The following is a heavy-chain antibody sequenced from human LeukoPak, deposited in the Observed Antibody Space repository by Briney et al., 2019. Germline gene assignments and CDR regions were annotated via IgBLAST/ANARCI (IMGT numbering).Heavy chain of an antibody. CDR3: ARVLGATSPYGMDV. CDR2: ISAYNGNT. D-gene: IGHD1-26*01. CDR1: GYTFTTYG. Sequence: ASVTVSCKASGYTFTTYGISWVRQAPGQGLEWMAWISAYNGNTNYAQKLQGRVTMTTDTSTSTAYMELRSLRSDDTAVYYCARVLGATSPYGMDVWGQGTTVTVSS. J-gene: IGHJ6*02. V-gene: IGHV1-18*01.